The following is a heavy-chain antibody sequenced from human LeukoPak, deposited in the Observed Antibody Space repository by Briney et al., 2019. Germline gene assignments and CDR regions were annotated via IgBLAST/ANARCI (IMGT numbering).Heavy chain of an antibody. CDR2: IYYSGST. D-gene: IGHD3-22*01. J-gene: IGHJ3*02. CDR1: GGSISSYY. V-gene: IGHV4-59*01. CDR3: ARYDDSSGYYPNDAFDI. Sequence: SETLSLTCTVSGGSISSYYWSWSRQPPGKGLEWIGYIYYSGSTNYNPSLKSRVTISVDTSKNQFSLKLSSVTAADTAVYYCARYDDSSGYYPNDAFDIWGQGTMVTVSS.